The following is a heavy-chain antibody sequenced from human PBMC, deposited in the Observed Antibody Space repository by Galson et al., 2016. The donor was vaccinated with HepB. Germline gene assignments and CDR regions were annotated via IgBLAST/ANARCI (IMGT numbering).Heavy chain of an antibody. D-gene: IGHD2/OR15-2a*01. CDR1: GFSFSYYA. CDR3: AKRHEYCPPVGCSVDS. Sequence: SLRLSCAASGFSFSYYAMHWVRQAPGKGLEWVAVISYDGSNEYYTDSVKGRFTISRDNSNNMLFLQMSSLRVDDTAVYYCAKRHEYCPPVGCSVDSWGQGTLVSVSS. V-gene: IGHV3-30-3*02. CDR2: ISYDGSNE. J-gene: IGHJ4*02.